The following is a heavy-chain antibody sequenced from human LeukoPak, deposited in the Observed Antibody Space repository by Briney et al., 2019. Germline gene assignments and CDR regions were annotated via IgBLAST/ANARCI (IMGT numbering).Heavy chain of an antibody. CDR1: GLTSTSYP. D-gene: IGHD1-1*01. CDR3: ARGWNWNDNWFDP. V-gene: IGHV3-21*01. CDR2: IRTIRRHL. Sequence: GRSLRLSCAASGLTSTSYPMKWVSPAPRNGLEWDSSIRTIRRHLYYPCSLKGRFTNSKDNAKNALYLQMNNLRAEDTAVYYCARGWNWNDNWFDPWGQGTLVTVSS. J-gene: IGHJ5*02.